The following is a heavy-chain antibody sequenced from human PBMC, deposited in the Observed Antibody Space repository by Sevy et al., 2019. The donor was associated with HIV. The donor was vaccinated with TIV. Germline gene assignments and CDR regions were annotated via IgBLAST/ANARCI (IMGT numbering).Heavy chain of an antibody. D-gene: IGHD1-1*01. V-gene: IGHV5-51*07. CDR1: GYRFSDYW. CDR2: IYPGDSDT. CDR3: ARGARGTLPSYYYYPMDV. J-gene: IGHJ6*02. Sequence: GESLKISCKGSGYRFSDYWIGWVHQMPGKGLEWMGIIYPGDSDTTYSPSFQGQVTISVDKSISTAYLQWTSPKASDTAMFYCARGARGTLPSYYYYPMDVWGQGTTVTVSS.